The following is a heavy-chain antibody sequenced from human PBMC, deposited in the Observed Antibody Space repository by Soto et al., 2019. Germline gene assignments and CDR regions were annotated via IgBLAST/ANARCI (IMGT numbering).Heavy chain of an antibody. CDR3: ARNPSRYIGTLDY. CDR2: ITGSGINR. Sequence: GGSLRLSCAACGFSFYNSSISWVRQAPWKGLEWVSTITGSGINRYHADSVQGRFTISRDNVKDTLYLQMNDLRAEDTAVYYCARNPSRYIGTLDYSGQVTPVAVCS. J-gene: IGHJ4*02. D-gene: IGHD5-12*01. CDR1: GFSFYNSS. V-gene: IGHV3-23*01.